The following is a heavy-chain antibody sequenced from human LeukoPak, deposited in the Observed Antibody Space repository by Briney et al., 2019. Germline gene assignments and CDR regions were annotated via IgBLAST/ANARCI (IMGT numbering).Heavy chain of an antibody. CDR2: ISYDGSHK. V-gene: IGHV3-30*04. J-gene: IGHJ6*02. CDR1: GFTFSSYA. D-gene: IGHD2-21*02. Sequence: GGSLRLSCAASGFTFSSYAMSWVRQAPGKGLEWVAAISYDGSHKFYADSVKGRFTISRDNSNSTLFLQLNSLRPEATAVYYCARVYCGADCYNNYYYGMDVWGQGTTVTVSS. CDR3: ARVYCGADCYNNYYYGMDV.